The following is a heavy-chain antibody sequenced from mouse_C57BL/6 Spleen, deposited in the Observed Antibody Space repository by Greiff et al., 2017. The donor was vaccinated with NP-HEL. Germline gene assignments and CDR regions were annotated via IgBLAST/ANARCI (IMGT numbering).Heavy chain of an antibody. CDR1: GFSLTSYG. CDR3: ASPDSSGHYYAMDY. V-gene: IGHV2-2*01. Sequence: VKLMESGPGLVQPSQSLSITCTVSGFSLTSYGVHWVRQSPGKGLEWLGVIWSGGSTDYNAAFISRLSISKDNSKSQVFFKMNSLQADDTAIYYCASPDSSGHYYAMDYWGQGTSVTVSS. D-gene: IGHD3-2*02. CDR2: IWSGGST. J-gene: IGHJ4*01.